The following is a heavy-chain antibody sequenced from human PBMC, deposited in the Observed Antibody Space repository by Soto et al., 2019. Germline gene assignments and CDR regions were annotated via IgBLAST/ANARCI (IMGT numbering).Heavy chain of an antibody. J-gene: IGHJ4*02. Sequence: QVHLVQSGAEVKKPGASVKVSCKASGYTFTDYPIHWVRQAPRQRLEWMGWLNSDNGKTEYSQAFQGRVTISRDISASTVYMQLRSLTSEDTAVYYCARVKAMKTDYWGQGTLVTVSS. V-gene: IGHV1-3*04. CDR3: ARVKAMKTDY. CDR2: LNSDNGKT. CDR1: GYTFTDYP.